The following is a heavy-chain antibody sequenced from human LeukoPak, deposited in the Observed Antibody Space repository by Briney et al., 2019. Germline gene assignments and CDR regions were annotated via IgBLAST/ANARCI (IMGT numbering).Heavy chain of an antibody. CDR2: ISYDGSNK. J-gene: IGHJ4*02. Sequence: PGGSLRLSCEASGFTFSSYAMHWVRQAPGKGLEWVAVISYDGSNKYYADSVKGRFTISRDNFKNTLYLQMNSLRAEDTAVYYCARDPPGQYCGGDCFTYYFDYWGQGTLVTVSS. CDR3: ARDPPGQYCGGDCFTYYFDY. CDR1: GFTFSSYA. V-gene: IGHV3-30-3*01. D-gene: IGHD2-21*02.